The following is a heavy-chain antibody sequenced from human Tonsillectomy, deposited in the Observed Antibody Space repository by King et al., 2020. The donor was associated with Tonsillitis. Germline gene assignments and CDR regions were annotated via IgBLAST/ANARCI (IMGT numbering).Heavy chain of an antibody. J-gene: IGHJ6*02. CDR1: GYTFTSYY. Sequence: VQLVESGAEVKKPGASVKVSCKASGYTFTSYYMHWVRQAPGQGLEWMGIINPSGGSTSYAQKFQGRVTMTRDTSTSTVYMELSSLRSEDTAVYYCAREGAEGYCGSGSYSYGMDVWGQGTPVTVSS. D-gene: IGHD3-10*01. CDR2: INPSGGST. CDR3: AREGAEGYCGSGSYSYGMDV. V-gene: IGHV1-46*01.